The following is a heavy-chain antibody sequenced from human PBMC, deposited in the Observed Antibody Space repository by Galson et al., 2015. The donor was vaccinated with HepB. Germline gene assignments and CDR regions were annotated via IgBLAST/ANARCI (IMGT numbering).Heavy chain of an antibody. CDR1: GFSFSNYA. CDR2: ISSDGNNK. J-gene: IGHJ4*02. Sequence: SLRLSCAASGFSFSNYAMHWVRQAPGKGLEWVALISSDGNNKYYRESVKGRFTISRDNSENTVFLQMNSLRVEETAMYYCVRDDFQDPSLFDFWGQGTLVTVSS. D-gene: IGHD2-21*02. V-gene: IGHV3-30-3*01. CDR3: VRDDFQDPSLFDF.